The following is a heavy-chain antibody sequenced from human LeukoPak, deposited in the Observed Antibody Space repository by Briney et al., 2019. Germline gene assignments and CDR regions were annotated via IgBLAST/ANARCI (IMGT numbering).Heavy chain of an antibody. V-gene: IGHV4-59*01. CDR1: GGSISSYY. CDR2: IYYSGST. D-gene: IGHD1-7*01. J-gene: IGHJ4*02. Sequence: SETLSLTCTVSGGSISSYYWSWIRQPPGKGLEWIGYIYYSGSTNYNPSLKSRVTISVDTSKNQFSLKLSSVTAADTAVYYCARANLKVYYFDYWGQGTLVTVSS. CDR3: ARANLKVYYFDY.